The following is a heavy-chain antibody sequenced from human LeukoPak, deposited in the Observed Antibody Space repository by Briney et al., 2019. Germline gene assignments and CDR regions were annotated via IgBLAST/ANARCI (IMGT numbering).Heavy chain of an antibody. V-gene: IGHV3-53*01. J-gene: IGHJ4*02. D-gene: IGHD3-10*01. CDR1: GFTVSSNS. CDR3: ARAGQEWFGELGFDQ. CDR2: IFSST. Sequence: PGGSLRLSCTVSGFTVSSNSMSWVRQAPGKGLEWVSFIFSSTHYSDSVKGRFTISRDNAKNSLYLQTNSLRAEDTAVYYCARAGQEWFGELGFDQWGQGTLVIVSS.